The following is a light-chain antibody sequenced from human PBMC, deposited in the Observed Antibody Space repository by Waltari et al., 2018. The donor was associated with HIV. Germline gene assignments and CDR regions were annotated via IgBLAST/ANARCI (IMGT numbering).Light chain of an antibody. Sequence: SYVLTQPPSLSVAPGQTARVTRGGNDIGSKSVHWYQQKPGQAPVLVLYDDTDRPSGIPERFSGSNAGNTAALTITRVEAGDEADYYCHVWESSGDRYDFGTGTKVTVL. J-gene: IGLJ1*01. CDR3: HVWESSGDRYD. CDR1: DIGSKS. CDR2: DDT. V-gene: IGLV3-21*02.